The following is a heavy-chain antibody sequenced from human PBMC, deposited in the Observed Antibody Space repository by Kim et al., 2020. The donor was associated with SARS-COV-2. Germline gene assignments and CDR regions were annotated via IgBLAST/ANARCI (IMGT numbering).Heavy chain of an antibody. D-gene: IGHD5-18*01. CDR2: ISTHSGDT. Sequence: ASVKVSCKASGYSFTTYTIAWVRQAPGQGLEWLGWISTHSGDTKYAQRFQGRLTMTRDTSTSTAYMELRSLRSDDTAVYYCAREKDTVLAPYFDLWGRG. V-gene: IGHV1-18*04. CDR1: GYSFTTYT. CDR3: AREKDTVLAPYFDL. J-gene: IGHJ2*01.